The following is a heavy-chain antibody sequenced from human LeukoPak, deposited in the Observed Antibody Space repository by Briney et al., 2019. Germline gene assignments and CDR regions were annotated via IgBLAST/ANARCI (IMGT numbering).Heavy chain of an antibody. CDR3: ASCDYYDSSGYSLGY. D-gene: IGHD3-22*01. CDR2: INHSGST. V-gene: IGHV4-34*01. Sequence: SETLSLTCAVYGGSFSGYYWSWIRQPPGKGLEWIGEINHSGSTSYNPSLKSRVTISVDTSKNQFSLKLSSVTAADTAVYYCASCDYYDSSGYSLGYWGQGTLVTVSS. CDR1: GGSFSGYY. J-gene: IGHJ4*02.